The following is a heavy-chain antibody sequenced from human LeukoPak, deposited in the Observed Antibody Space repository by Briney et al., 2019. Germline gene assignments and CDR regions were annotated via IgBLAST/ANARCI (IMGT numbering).Heavy chain of an antibody. Sequence: ASVKVSCKASGYTFTSYYMHWVRQAPGQGLEWMGIINPSGGSTSYAQKFQGRVTMTEDTSTDTAYMELSSLRSEDTAVYYCATGPRIQLWWYFDYWGQGTLVTVSS. CDR3: ATGPRIQLWWYFDY. V-gene: IGHV1-46*01. CDR1: GYTFTSYY. D-gene: IGHD5-18*01. J-gene: IGHJ4*02. CDR2: INPSGGST.